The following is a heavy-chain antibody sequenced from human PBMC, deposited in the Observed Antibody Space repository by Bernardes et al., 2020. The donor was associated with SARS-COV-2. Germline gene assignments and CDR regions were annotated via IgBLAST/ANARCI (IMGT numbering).Heavy chain of an antibody. CDR1: GGSISSYY. CDR2: IYYSGST. Sequence: SETLSLTCTVSGGSISSYYWSWIRQPPGKGLEWIGYIYYSGSTNYNPSLKSRVTIPVDTSKNQFSLKLSSVTAADTAVYYCARVGYDFWSGYPPPFLYYYYYMDVWGKGTTVTVSS. D-gene: IGHD3-3*01. V-gene: IGHV4-59*01. J-gene: IGHJ6*03. CDR3: ARVGYDFWSGYPPPFLYYYYYMDV.